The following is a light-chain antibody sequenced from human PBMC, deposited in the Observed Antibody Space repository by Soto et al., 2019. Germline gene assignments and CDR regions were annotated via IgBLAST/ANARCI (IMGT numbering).Light chain of an antibody. J-gene: IGKJ3*01. CDR3: QQYDNLHT. Sequence: DIQMTQSPSSLSAAVGDRVTITYHSSQDISNYLNWYQQKTEKAPKLLIYVASNLETGVPSRFSGSVSGSDFTFTISSLQPEDIATYYCQQYDNLHTFGPPTKVDIK. CDR1: QDISNY. V-gene: IGKV1-33*01. CDR2: VAS.